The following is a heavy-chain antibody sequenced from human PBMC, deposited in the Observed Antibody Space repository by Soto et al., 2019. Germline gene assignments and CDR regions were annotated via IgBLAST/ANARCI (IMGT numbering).Heavy chain of an antibody. V-gene: IGHV3-48*01. CDR1: GFDFNNFG. CDR2: ISTGRTAV. D-gene: IGHD1-26*01. J-gene: IGHJ4*02. Sequence: PGGSLRLSCAASGFDFNNFGMNWVRHAPGKGLEWIAFISTGRTAVYYADSVKGRFIISRDDAKNSLDLHMSSLRVEDTAVYYCARDLFSVIVSYSEPHYFDSWGKGTLVTVSS. CDR3: ARDLFSVIVSYSEPHYFDS.